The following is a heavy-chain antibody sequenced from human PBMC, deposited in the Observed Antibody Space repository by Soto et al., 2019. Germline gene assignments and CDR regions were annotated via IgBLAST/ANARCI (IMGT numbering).Heavy chain of an antibody. J-gene: IGHJ4*02. CDR1: GGPISSYY. CDR2: IYYSGST. Sequence: QVQLQESGPGLVKPSETLSLNCTVSGGPISSYYWSWIRQSPGKGLEWIGYIYYSGSTNYNPSLPSRITISVDTFKNQCSLELGCVTAADTAVYYCARGSCGSAPRLDYWRQGTRVTVSS. V-gene: IGHV4-59*01. D-gene: IGHD6-19*01. CDR3: ARGSCGSAPRLDY.